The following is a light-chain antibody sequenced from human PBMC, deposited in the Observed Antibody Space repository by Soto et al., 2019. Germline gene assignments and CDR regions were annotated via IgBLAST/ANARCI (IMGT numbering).Light chain of an antibody. V-gene: IGKV3-20*01. CDR3: QQYGSSPYT. Sequence: ENVLTQSPGTLSLSPGEGATPSCRASQSVTKNFLAWYQQKPGQAPRLLIYGASSRPGGIPDRFSGSGSGTDFTLTIPRLEPEDFAVYYCQQYGSSPYTFGQGTRLEIK. CDR2: GAS. CDR1: QSVTKNF. J-gene: IGKJ5*01.